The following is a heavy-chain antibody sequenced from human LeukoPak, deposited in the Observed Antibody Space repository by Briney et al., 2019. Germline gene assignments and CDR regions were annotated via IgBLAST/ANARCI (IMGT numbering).Heavy chain of an antibody. CDR2: ISSDGSNK. Sequence: PGRSLRLSCAASGFTFSSYGMHWVHQAPGKGLEWVAVISSDGSNKYYADSVKGRFTISRDNSKNTLYLQMNSLRAEDTAVYYCAKEGSSSWYYFDYRGQGTLVTVSS. D-gene: IGHD6-13*01. CDR1: GFTFSSYG. CDR3: AKEGSSSWYYFDY. J-gene: IGHJ4*02. V-gene: IGHV3-30*18.